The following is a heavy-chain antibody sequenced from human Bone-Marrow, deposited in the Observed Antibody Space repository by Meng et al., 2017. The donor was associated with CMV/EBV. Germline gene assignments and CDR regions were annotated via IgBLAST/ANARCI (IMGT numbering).Heavy chain of an antibody. Sequence: GESLKISCAASGFTVSSNYMSWVRQAPGKGLEWVSVIYSGGSTYYADSVKGRFTISRDNSKNTLYLQMNSLRAEDTAVYYCARVEYQLPYYYYYGMDVWGQGTTVTVSS. D-gene: IGHD2-2*01. J-gene: IGHJ6*02. CDR1: GFTVSSNY. CDR2: IYSGGST. V-gene: IGHV3-53*01. CDR3: ARVEYQLPYYYYYGMDV.